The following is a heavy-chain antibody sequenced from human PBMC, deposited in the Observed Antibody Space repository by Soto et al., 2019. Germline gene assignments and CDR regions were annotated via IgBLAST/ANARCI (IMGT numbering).Heavy chain of an antibody. Sequence: ASVKVSCTASGYTFTGYYMHWVRQAPGQGLEWMGWINPNSGGTNYAQKFQGWVTMTRDTPISTADMELSRLRSDDTAVYYCARGDIVVVPAATGFMDYYYYGMDVWGQGTTVTVS. CDR3: ARGDIVVVPAATGFMDYYYYGMDV. V-gene: IGHV1-2*04. J-gene: IGHJ6*02. D-gene: IGHD2-2*01. CDR1: GYTFTGYY. CDR2: INPNSGGT.